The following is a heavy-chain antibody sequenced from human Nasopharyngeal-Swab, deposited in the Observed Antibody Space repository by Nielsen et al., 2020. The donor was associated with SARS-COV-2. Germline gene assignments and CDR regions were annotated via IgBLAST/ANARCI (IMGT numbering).Heavy chain of an antibody. CDR1: GFTFSDYY. V-gene: IGHV3-11*01. D-gene: IGHD5-18*01. CDR3: SRAQGIQLWDGPVVDY. J-gene: IGHJ4*02. Sequence: LKIYCAASGFTFSDYYMSWIRQAPGKRLEWVSYISSSASTIYYADSVKGRFTIYRAYAKNSLYIKINSLRAEDTAVYYCSRAQGIQLWDGPVVDYWGQGTLVTVSS. CDR2: ISSSASTI.